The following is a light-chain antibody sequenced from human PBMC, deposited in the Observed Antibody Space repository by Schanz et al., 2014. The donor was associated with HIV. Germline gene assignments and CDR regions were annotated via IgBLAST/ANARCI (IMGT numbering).Light chain of an antibody. CDR3: QQYNTYPYT. CDR2: AAT. V-gene: IGKV1-16*01. CDR1: QAITKH. Sequence: DVYLTQSPSSLSASPGDRVTVTCRSGQAITKHLNWYHQKPGKAPRLLVSAATHTLRGVPSRFTGAGSGTDFTLTITTLQPEDFATYYCQQYNTYPYTFGQGTTL. J-gene: IGKJ2*01.